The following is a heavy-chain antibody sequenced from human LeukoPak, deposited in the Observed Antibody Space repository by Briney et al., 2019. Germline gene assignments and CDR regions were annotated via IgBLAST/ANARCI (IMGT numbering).Heavy chain of an antibody. CDR1: GFTFSSYA. J-gene: IGHJ5*02. D-gene: IGHD2-2*01. V-gene: IGHV3-23*01. CDR2: ISGSGGST. CDR3: AKDPRYCSSTSCHGFDP. Sequence: HPGGSLRLSCAAFGFTFSSYAMSWVRQAPGKGLEWVSAISGSGGSTYYADSVKGRFTISRDNSKNTLYLQMNSLRAEDTAVYYCAKDPRYCSSTSCHGFDPWGQGTLVTVSP.